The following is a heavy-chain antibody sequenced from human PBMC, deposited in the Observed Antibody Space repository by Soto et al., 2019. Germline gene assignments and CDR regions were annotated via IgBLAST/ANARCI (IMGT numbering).Heavy chain of an antibody. Sequence: PSETLSLTCTVSGGSISSSSYYWGWIRQPPGKGLEWIGSIYYSGSTYYNPSLKSRVTISVDTSKNQFSLKLSSVTAADTAVYYCARTERIQLWLFGYWGQGTLVTVSS. CDR3: ARTERIQLWLFGY. CDR2: IYYSGST. CDR1: GGSISSSSYY. V-gene: IGHV4-39*01. J-gene: IGHJ4*02. D-gene: IGHD5-18*01.